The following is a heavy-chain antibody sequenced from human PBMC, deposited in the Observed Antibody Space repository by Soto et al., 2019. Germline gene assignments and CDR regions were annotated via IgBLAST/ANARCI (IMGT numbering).Heavy chain of an antibody. J-gene: IGHJ4*02. CDR3: AKDIGVGEYSGYVLHSTPGLDY. CDR2: ISWNSGSI. V-gene: IGHV3-9*01. Sequence: GGSLRLSCAASGFTFDDYAMHWVRQAPGKGLEWVSGISWNSGSIGYADSVKGRFTISRDNAKNSLYLQMNSLRAEDTALYYCAKDIGVGEYSGYVLHSTPGLDYWGQGNLVTVSS. CDR1: GFTFDDYA. D-gene: IGHD5-12*01.